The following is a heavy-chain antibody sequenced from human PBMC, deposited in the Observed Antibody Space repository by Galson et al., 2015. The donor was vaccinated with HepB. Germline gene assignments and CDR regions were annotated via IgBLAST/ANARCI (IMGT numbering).Heavy chain of an antibody. J-gene: IGHJ5*02. V-gene: IGHV3-53*01. Sequence: SLRLSCAVSGFTVSTYYMSWVRQSPGRGLEWVSLLFPGGGTSYTDSVKGRFTISRDNAKDSLYLQINSLRAEDTAVYYCARIGGRQSMLHSGWTSLFDPWGQGALVTVSS. CDR2: LFPGGGT. CDR1: GFTVSTYY. CDR3: ARIGGRQSMLHSGWTSLFDP. D-gene: IGHD2-2*01.